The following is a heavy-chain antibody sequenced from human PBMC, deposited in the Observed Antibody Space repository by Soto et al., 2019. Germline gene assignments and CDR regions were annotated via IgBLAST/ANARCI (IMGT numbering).Heavy chain of an antibody. Sequence: QVQLVESGGGVVQPGRSLRLSCAASGFTFSSYGMHWVRQAPGKGLEGVAVISYDGSNKYYADSVKGRFTISRDNSKNPLYLQMNSLRAEDTAVYYCAKTNTYYDILPGYYNSYFDYWGQGTLVTVSS. CDR3: AKTNTYYDILPGYYNSYFDY. J-gene: IGHJ4*02. V-gene: IGHV3-30*18. D-gene: IGHD3-9*01. CDR2: ISYDGSNK. CDR1: GFTFSSYG.